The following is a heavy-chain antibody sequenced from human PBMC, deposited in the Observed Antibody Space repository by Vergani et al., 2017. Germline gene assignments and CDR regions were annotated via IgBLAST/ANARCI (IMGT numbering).Heavy chain of an antibody. Sequence: QGQLAQSGAEVKKPGSSVKVSCKASGGTFSSNSISWVRQAPGQGLEWMGRIIPNSGGTNYAQKFQGRVTMTRDTSISTAYMELSRLRSDDTAVYYCARGQWLPTLSFDYWGQGTLVTVSS. V-gene: IGHV1-2*02. CDR3: ARGQWLPTLSFDY. CDR1: GGTFSSNS. J-gene: IGHJ4*02. CDR2: IIPNSGGT. D-gene: IGHD6-19*01.